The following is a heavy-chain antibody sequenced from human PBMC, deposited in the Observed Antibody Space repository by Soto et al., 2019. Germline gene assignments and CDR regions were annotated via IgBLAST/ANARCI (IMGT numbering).Heavy chain of an antibody. D-gene: IGHD2-2*01. CDR3: AKGGAQLLHYNWFDP. Sequence: PGGSLRLSCAASGFSLSNYWIHWVRQAPGKGLEWVSRIEIDGRGTSYADSVKGRFTISTDNAKSTVYLQMNSLRAEDTAVYYCAKGGAQLLHYNWFDPWGQGTLVTVSS. J-gene: IGHJ5*02. CDR1: GFSLSNYW. V-gene: IGHV3-74*01. CDR2: IEIDGRGT.